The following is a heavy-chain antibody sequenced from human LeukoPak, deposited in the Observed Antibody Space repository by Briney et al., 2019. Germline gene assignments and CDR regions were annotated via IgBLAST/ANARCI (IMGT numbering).Heavy chain of an antibody. D-gene: IGHD4-11*01. Sequence: PSGTLSLTCTVSGGSISSGDYYWSWIRQPPGKGLEWIGYIYYSGSTYYNPSLKSRVTISVDTSKNQFSLKLSSVTAADTAVYYCARDRDYNNNDAFDIWGQGTMVTASS. CDR2: IYYSGST. CDR1: GGSISSGDYY. V-gene: IGHV4-30-4*08. J-gene: IGHJ3*02. CDR3: ARDRDYNNNDAFDI.